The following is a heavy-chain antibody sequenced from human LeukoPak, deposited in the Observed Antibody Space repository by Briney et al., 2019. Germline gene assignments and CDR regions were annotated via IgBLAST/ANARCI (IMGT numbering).Heavy chain of an antibody. V-gene: IGHV1-2*02. Sequence: GASVKVSCKASGYTFTGYYMFWVRQAPGQGLEWMGWINPNSGVTNFAQNFQGRFTMTTDTSISTAYLELSSLRSGDTADYYCARAKHCSGYRCSLGYWGQGTLVTVSS. CDR2: INPNSGVT. D-gene: IGHD2-15*01. CDR3: ARAKHCSGYRCSLGY. CDR1: GYTFTGYY. J-gene: IGHJ4*02.